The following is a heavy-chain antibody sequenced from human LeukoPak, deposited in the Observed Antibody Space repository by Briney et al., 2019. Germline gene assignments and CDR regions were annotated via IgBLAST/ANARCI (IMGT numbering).Heavy chain of an antibody. CDR1: GYSISSGYY. J-gene: IGHJ4*02. D-gene: IGHD6-19*01. CDR3: SLRLNY. CDR2: IYHSGST. V-gene: IGHV4-38-2*01. Sequence: SETLFLTCAVSGYSISSGYYWGWIRQPPGKGLEWIGSIYHSGSTYYNPSLKSRVTISVDTSKNQFSLKLSSVTAADTAVYYCSLRLNYWGQGTLVTVSS.